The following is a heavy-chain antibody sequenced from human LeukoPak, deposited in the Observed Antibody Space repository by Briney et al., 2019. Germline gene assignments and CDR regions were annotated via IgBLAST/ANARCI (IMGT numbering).Heavy chain of an antibody. Sequence: GGSLRLSCAASGFTFSSYWMHWVRQAPGKGLVWVSRSNSDGSSTSYADSVKGRFTISRDNAKNTLYLQMNSLRAEDTAVYYCARDSQPQYCSGGSCYSAFDIWGQGTMVTVSS. J-gene: IGHJ3*02. CDR3: ARDSQPQYCSGGSCYSAFDI. D-gene: IGHD2-15*01. CDR1: GFTFSSYW. V-gene: IGHV3-74*01. CDR2: SNSDGSST.